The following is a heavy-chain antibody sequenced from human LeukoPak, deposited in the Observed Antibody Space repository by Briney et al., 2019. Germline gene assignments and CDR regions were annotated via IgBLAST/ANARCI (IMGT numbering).Heavy chain of an antibody. CDR2: INHSGST. V-gene: IGHV4-34*01. D-gene: IGHD2-8*01. CDR1: GGSFSGYY. CDR3: AREGRKKPRWGTNGVPNHFDY. J-gene: IGHJ4*02. Sequence: PSETLSLTCAVYGGSFSGYYWSWIRQPPGKGLEWIGEINHSGSTNYNPSLESRVTISVDTSKNLFSLKLSSVTAADTAVYYCAREGRKKPRWGTNGVPNHFDYWGQGTLVTVSS.